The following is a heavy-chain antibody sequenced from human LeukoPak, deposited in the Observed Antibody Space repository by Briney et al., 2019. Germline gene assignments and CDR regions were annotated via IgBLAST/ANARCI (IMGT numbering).Heavy chain of an antibody. CDR1: GGTFSSYA. CDR2: VIPILGIA. Sequence: SVKVSCKASGGTFSSYAISWVRQSPGQGLEWMGRVIPILGIANYAQKFQGRVTITADKSTSTAYMELSSLRSEDTAVCYCARQRSHFWSGYNWFDPWGQGTLVTVSS. V-gene: IGHV1-69*04. D-gene: IGHD3-3*02. CDR3: ARQRSHFWSGYNWFDP. J-gene: IGHJ5*02.